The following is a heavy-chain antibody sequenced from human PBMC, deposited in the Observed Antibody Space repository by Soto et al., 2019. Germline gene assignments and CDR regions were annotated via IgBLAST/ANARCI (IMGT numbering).Heavy chain of an antibody. CDR2: IGTAGDT. D-gene: IGHD2-15*01. CDR1: GFTFSSYD. CDR3: EREIYCSGASPRCYYGMDV. V-gene: IGHV3-13*01. J-gene: IGHJ6*02. Sequence: GGSLRLSCAASGFTFSSYDMHWVRQATGKGLEWASAIGTAGDTYYPGSVKGRFTISRENAKNSLYLQMNSLRAGDTAVYYREREIYCSGASPRCYYGMDVWGQGTTVTVSS.